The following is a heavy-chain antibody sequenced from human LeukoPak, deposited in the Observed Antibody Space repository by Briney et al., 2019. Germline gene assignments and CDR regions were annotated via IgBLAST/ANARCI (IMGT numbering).Heavy chain of an antibody. CDR3: ARDLVGKSGKSGS. V-gene: IGHV3-7*01. D-gene: IGHD1-26*01. Sequence: GGSLRLSCAASGFTFSSYWMSWVRQAPGKGLEWVANIKQDGSEKYYVDSVTGRFTISRDNAKNSLYLQMNSLRAEDTAVYYCARDLVGKSGKSGSWGQGTLVTVSS. CDR2: IKQDGSEK. CDR1: GFTFSSYW. J-gene: IGHJ4*02.